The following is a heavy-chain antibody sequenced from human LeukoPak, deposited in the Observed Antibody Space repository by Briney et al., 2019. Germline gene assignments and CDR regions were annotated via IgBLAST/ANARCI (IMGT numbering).Heavy chain of an antibody. CDR3: ARPYSSAWYGAFHI. Sequence: SETLSLTCTVSDGSISSYYWSWIRQPPGKGLECIGYFYYSGSIKYNSSLKSRVTISVDTSKTQFSLKLSSVTAAATAVYYCARPYSSAWYGAFHIWGQGTKVTASS. D-gene: IGHD6-19*01. CDR1: DGSISSYY. CDR2: FYYSGSI. J-gene: IGHJ3*02. V-gene: IGHV4-59*08.